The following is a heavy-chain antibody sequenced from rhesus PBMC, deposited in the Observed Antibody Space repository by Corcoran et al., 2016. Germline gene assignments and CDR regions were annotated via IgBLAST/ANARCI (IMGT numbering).Heavy chain of an antibody. CDR1: GYPISSGAY. Sequence: QVQLQESGPGLVKPSETLSLTCAASGYPISSGAYWGWIRQPPGKGLEYIGYISGSSGSTYYNPSLESRVTISKDTSKNQFSLKVSSVTAADTAVYYCARQYSTAVSNWGQGVLVTVSS. V-gene: IGHV4-99*01. J-gene: IGHJ4*01. CDR2: ISGSSGST. CDR3: ARQYSTAVSN. D-gene: IGHD4-29*01.